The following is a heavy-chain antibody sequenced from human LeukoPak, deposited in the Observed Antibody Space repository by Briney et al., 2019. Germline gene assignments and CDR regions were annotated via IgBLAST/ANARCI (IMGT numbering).Heavy chain of an antibody. J-gene: IGHJ4*02. CDR1: GFTFSSYA. V-gene: IGHV3-23*01. Sequence: PGGSLRLSCAASGFTFSSYAMSWVRQAPGKGLEWVSAISGSGGSTYYADSVKGRFTISRDNAKNSLYLQMNSLRAEDAAVYYCARSGSYAGYWGQGTLVTVSS. D-gene: IGHD3-16*01. CDR3: ARSGSYAGY. CDR2: ISGSGGST.